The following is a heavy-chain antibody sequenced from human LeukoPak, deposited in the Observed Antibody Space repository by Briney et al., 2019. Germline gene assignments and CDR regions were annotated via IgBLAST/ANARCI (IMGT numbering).Heavy chain of an antibody. Sequence: GRSLRLSCAASGFTFSTYGMHWVRQAPGKGLEWVAVISYDGSNKYYADSVKGRFTISRDNSKNTLYLQMNSLRAEDTAVYYCAKETAYSSSSGYYFDYWGQGTLVTVSS. CDR2: ISYDGSNK. CDR1: GFTFSTYG. D-gene: IGHD6-6*01. V-gene: IGHV3-30*18. CDR3: AKETAYSSSSGYYFDY. J-gene: IGHJ4*02.